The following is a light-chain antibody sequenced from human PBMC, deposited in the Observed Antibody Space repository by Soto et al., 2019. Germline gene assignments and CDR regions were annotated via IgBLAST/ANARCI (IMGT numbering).Light chain of an antibody. CDR1: SSNIGAGYD. Sequence: QSVLTQPPSVSGAPGQRVTIPCTGSSSNIGAGYDVHWYQQLPGTAPKLLIYGNSNRPSGVPDRFSGSKSGTSASLAITGLQAEDEADYYCQSYDSSLRVVVFGGGTKLTVL. CDR3: QSYDSSLRVVV. J-gene: IGLJ2*01. CDR2: GNS. V-gene: IGLV1-40*01.